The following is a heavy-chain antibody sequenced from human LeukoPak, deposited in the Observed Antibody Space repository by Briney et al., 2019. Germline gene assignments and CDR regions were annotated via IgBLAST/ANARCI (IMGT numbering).Heavy chain of an antibody. J-gene: IGHJ4*02. CDR3: ARLYDSSGYYYLDY. CDR2: IYYSGNT. Sequence: SGTLSLTCAVSGGSLTGYFWSWIRQPPGKGLEWIGYIYYSGNTYYNPSLKSRVTISVDTSKNQFSLKLSSVTAADTAVYYCARLYDSSGYYYLDYWGQGTLVTVSS. D-gene: IGHD3-22*01. V-gene: IGHV4-59*08. CDR1: GGSLTGYF.